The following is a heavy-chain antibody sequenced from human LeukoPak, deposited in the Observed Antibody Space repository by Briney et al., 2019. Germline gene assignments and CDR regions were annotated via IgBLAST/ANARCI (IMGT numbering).Heavy chain of an antibody. V-gene: IGHV4-4*07. CDR1: GGSISSYY. CDR2: IYTSGST. Sequence: PSETLSLTCTVSGGSISSYYWSWIRQPAGKGLEWIGRIYTSGSTNYNPSLKSRVTMSVDTSKNQFSLKLSSVAAADTAVYYCARPTMITFGGVIVTDAFDIWGQGTMVTVSS. D-gene: IGHD3-16*02. J-gene: IGHJ3*02. CDR3: ARPTMITFGGVIVTDAFDI.